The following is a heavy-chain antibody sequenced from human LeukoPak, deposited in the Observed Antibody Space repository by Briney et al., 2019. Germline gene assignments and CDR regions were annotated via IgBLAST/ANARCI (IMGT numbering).Heavy chain of an antibody. CDR2: ISHDGSNK. V-gene: IGHV3-30*18. Sequence: GGSLRLSCAASGFTFSSYGMHWVRQAPGKGLEGVAVISHDGSNKNYADSVKGRFTISRDNSKNTLYLQMNSLRAEDTAVYYCAKDSSDGYSYGYSFDYWGQGTLVTVSS. CDR1: GFTFSSYG. D-gene: IGHD5-18*01. J-gene: IGHJ4*02. CDR3: AKDSSDGYSYGYSFDY.